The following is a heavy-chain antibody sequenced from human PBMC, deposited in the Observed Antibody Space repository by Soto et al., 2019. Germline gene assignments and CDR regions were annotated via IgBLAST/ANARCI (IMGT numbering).Heavy chain of an antibody. CDR1: CGSISSYY. Sequence: PSETLSLPCTVSCGSISSYYWSWIRQPPGKGLEWIGYIYYSGSTNYNPSLKSRVTISVDTSKNQFSLKLSSVTAADTAVYYCARGRGKYDYFGLAVWGHGTTVTVSS. J-gene: IGHJ6*02. CDR3: ARGRGKYDYFGLAV. V-gene: IGHV4-59*01. CDR2: IYYSGST.